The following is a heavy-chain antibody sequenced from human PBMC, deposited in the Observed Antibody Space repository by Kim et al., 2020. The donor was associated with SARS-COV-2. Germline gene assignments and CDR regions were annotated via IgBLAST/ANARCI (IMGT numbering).Heavy chain of an antibody. Sequence: VKGRFTISRDNAKNSLYRQMNSLRAEDTAVYYCARDLDNWNYVSLFYFDYWGQGTLVTVSS. V-gene: IGHV3-21*01. D-gene: IGHD1-7*01. J-gene: IGHJ4*02. CDR3: ARDLDNWNYVSLFYFDY.